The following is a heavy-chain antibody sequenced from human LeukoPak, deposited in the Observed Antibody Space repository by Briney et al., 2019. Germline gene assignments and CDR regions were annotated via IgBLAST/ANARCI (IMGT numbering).Heavy chain of an antibody. CDR3: ARLWFGELLSPWFDP. J-gene: IGHJ5*02. CDR1: GFTVSSNY. D-gene: IGHD3-10*01. Sequence: GGSLRLSCAASGFTVSSNYMSWVRQAPGKGLEWVSVIYSGGSTYYADSVKGRFTISRDNSKNTLYLQMNSLRAEDTAVYYCARLWFGELLSPWFDPWGQGTLVTVSS. CDR2: IYSGGST. V-gene: IGHV3-53*01.